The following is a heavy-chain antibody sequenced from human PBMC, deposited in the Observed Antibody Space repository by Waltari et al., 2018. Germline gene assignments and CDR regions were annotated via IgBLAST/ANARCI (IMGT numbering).Heavy chain of an antibody. CDR3: ATLFGSSGTTHY. D-gene: IGHD6-13*01. Sequence: ISWVRQMPEKSLEWMGIIYPGDSDTRYSPSFQGQVTISADKSISTAYLQWSSLKASDTAMYYCATLFGSSGTTHYWGQGTLVTVSS. V-gene: IGHV5-51*01. CDR2: IYPGDSDT. J-gene: IGHJ4*02.